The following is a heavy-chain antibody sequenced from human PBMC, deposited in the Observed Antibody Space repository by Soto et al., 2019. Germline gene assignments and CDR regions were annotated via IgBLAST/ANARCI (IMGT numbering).Heavy chain of an antibody. D-gene: IGHD3-3*01. J-gene: IGHJ6*02. CDR2: IYYGGST. CDR1: GGSISSGGYY. Sequence: PSETLSLTCTVSGGSISSGGYYWSWIRQHPGKGLEWIGYIYYGGSTYYNPSLKSRATISVDTSKNQFSLKLTSVTAADTAVYYCARDVTDFWSGHEGMDVWGQGTTVTVSS. V-gene: IGHV4-31*03. CDR3: ARDVTDFWSGHEGMDV.